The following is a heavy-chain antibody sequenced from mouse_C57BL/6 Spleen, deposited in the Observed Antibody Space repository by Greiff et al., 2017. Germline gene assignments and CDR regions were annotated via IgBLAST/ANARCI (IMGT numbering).Heavy chain of an antibody. CDR3: ARWSSSGYGS. CDR1: GYTFTSYW. Sequence: VQLQQPGAELVMPGASVKLSCKASGYTFTSYWMHWVKQRPGQGLEWIGEIDPSDSYTNYNQKFKGKSTLTVDKSSSTAYMQLSSLTSEDSAVYYCARWSSSGYGSWGQGTTLTVSS. J-gene: IGHJ2*01. CDR2: IDPSDSYT. V-gene: IGHV1-69*01. D-gene: IGHD3-2*02.